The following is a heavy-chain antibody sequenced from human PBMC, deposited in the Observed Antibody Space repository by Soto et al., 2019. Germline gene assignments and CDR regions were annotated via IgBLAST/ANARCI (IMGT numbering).Heavy chain of an antibody. CDR2: IKSKTGVGTT. CDR3: TTPTGDYPLYFDL. CDR1: GFTFNNAW. J-gene: IGHJ2*01. Sequence: EVQLVESGGGFVKPGGSLRLSCAASGFTFNNAWMNWVRQAPGKGLEWVGRIKSKTGVGTTDYAAPVKVRFTISRDDSKNTLYLQMNSLKTEDTAVYYCTTPTGDYPLYFDLCGRGTLVTVSS. V-gene: IGHV3-15*07. D-gene: IGHD4-17*01.